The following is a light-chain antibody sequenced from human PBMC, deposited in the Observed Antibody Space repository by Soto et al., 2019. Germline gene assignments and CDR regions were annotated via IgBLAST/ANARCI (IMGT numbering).Light chain of an antibody. V-gene: IGKV3-11*01. CDR2: DAS. J-gene: IGKJ4*01. CDR3: QQRSNWPLGT. CDR1: QSVSSY. Sequence: EIVLTQSPATLSLSPGERATLSCRASQSVSSYLAWYQQKPGQAPRLLIYDASNRATGIPARFSGSGSGTDFTLLISSLEPEDFAVYYCQQRSNWPLGTFGGGTKVEIK.